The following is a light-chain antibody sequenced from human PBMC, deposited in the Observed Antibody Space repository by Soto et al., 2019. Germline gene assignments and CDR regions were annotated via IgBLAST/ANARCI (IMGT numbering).Light chain of an antibody. CDR3: AAWDESLNGPL. Sequence: QSVLTQPPSASGTPGQRVTISCSGSSSNIGSNAVNWYQQLPGTAPPLLIYSNNQRPSGVPDRFSGSKSGTSASLAVNGLQSEDEADYYCAAWDESLNGPLFGGGTKLTVL. CDR2: SNN. CDR1: SSNIGSNA. V-gene: IGLV1-44*01. J-gene: IGLJ3*02.